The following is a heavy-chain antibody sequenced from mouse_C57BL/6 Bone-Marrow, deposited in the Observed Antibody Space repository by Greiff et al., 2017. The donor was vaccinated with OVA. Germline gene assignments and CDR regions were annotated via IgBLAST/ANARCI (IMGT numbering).Heavy chain of an antibody. Sequence: EVQVVESGGDLVKPGGSLKLSCAASGFTFSSYGMSWVRQTPDKRLEWVATISSGGSYTYYPDSVKGRFTISRDNAKNTLYLQMSSLKSEDTAMYYCARKGLRRSWFAYWGQGTLVTVSA. CDR1: GFTFSSYG. CDR3: ARKGLRRSWFAY. CDR2: ISSGGSYT. D-gene: IGHD2-4*01. V-gene: IGHV5-6*01. J-gene: IGHJ3*01.